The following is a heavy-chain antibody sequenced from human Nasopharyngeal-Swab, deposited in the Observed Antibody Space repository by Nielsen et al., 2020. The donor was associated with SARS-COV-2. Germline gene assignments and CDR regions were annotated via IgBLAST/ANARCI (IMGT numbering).Heavy chain of an antibody. CDR3: ASGSGSPKGAGY. CDR1: GFTFSSYS. J-gene: IGHJ4*02. V-gene: IGHV3-21*01. CDR2: ISSSGSYI. D-gene: IGHD1-26*01. Sequence: GESLKIYCAASGFTFSSYSMNWVRQAPGKGLEWVSSISSSGSYIYYADSVKGRFTISRDNAKNSLYLQMNSLRAEDTAVYYCASGSGSPKGAGYWGQGTLVTVSS.